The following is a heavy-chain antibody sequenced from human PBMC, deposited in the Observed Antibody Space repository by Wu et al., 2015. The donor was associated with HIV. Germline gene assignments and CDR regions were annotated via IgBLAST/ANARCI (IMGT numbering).Heavy chain of an antibody. CDR2: IIPVFGTA. CDR1: GDTFNIYD. J-gene: IGHJ4*02. D-gene: IGHD6-19*01. Sequence: QVQLVQSGAEVKKPGSSVRVSCKASGDTFNIYDFTWVRQAPGQGLEWMGRIIPVFGTANYAQKFQGRVTITADESTSTAYMELSSLRSEDAAVYYCATDGDYISGSVYWGQGTLVTVSS. V-gene: IGHV1-69*13. CDR3: ATDGDYISGSVY.